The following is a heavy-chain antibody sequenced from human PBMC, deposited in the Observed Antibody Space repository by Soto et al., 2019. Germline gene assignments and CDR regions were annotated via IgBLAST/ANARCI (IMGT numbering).Heavy chain of an antibody. V-gene: IGHV4-59*01. J-gene: IGHJ5*01. CDR1: DGSLSGSY. CDR3: ARVLGKNWFDT. Sequence: SETLSLTCAVSDGSLSGSYWSWIRQSPGKGLEWIGYIYYTGNTYYNPSLKSRVTIPIDTSKNQFSLKLTSVTAADTAVYYCARVLGKNWFDTWGHGTLVTVSS. D-gene: IGHD7-27*01. CDR2: IYYTGNT.